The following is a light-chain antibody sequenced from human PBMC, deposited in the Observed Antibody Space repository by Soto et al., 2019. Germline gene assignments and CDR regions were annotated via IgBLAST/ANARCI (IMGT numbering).Light chain of an antibody. CDR2: GAS. J-gene: IGKJ2*01. Sequence: DIQMPQSPSSLSAFVGDRVPITCRASPSISSYLNWYQQKPGKAPNLLIYGASTLQSGVPSRFSGSGSGTDFTLTISSLQPEDFAIYYCQQSYNTPYTFGQGTKLEIK. CDR3: QQSYNTPYT. CDR1: PSISSY. V-gene: IGKV1-39*01.